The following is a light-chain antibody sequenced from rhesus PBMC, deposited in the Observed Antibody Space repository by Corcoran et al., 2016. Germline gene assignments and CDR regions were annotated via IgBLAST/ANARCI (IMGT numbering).Light chain of an antibody. CDR3: QHGYGTPLT. J-gene: IGKJ4*01. Sequence: DIQMTQSPSSLSASVGDRVTITCRASENVNNFLHWYQQKPGKAPKLLISKASTLQRGVPSRFSGSGAGTDYTFTISSLQPEDVATYYCQHGYGTPLTFGGGTKVEIK. CDR2: KAS. V-gene: IGKV1-74*01. CDR1: ENVNNF.